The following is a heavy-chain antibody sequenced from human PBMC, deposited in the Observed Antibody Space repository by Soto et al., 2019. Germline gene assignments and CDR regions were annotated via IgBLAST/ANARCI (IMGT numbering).Heavy chain of an antibody. V-gene: IGHV3-23*01. CDR2: ISGSGGST. J-gene: IGHJ4*02. CDR3: AKAVVVPAAIGAYFDY. CDR1: GFTFSSYA. D-gene: IGHD2-2*01. Sequence: EVQLLESGGGLVQPGGSLGLSCAASGFTFSSYAMSWVRQAPGKGLEWVSAISGSGGSTYYADSVKGRFTISRDNSKNTLYLQMNSLRAEDTAVYYCAKAVVVPAAIGAYFDYWGQGTLVTVSS.